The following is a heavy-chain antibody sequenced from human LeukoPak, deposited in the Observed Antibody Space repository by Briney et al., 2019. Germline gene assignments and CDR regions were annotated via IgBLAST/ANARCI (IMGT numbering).Heavy chain of an antibody. D-gene: IGHD6-6*01. CDR3: AHWGSSGPFDY. CDR2: ISYDGSNK. Sequence: PGRSLRLSCAASGFTFSSYGMHWVRQAPGKGLEWVAVISYDGSNKYYADSVKGRFTISRDNSKNALYLRMNSLRAEDTAVYYCAHWGSSGPFDYWGQGTLVTVSS. CDR1: GFTFSSYG. V-gene: IGHV3-30*03. J-gene: IGHJ4*02.